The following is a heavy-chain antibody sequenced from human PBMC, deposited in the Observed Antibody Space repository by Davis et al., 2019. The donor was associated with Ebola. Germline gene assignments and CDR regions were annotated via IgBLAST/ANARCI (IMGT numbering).Heavy chain of an antibody. V-gene: IGHV3-74*01. J-gene: IGHJ4*02. Sequence: GESLKISCAASGFTFSSYWMHWVRQAPGKGLVWVSRINSDGSSTSYADSVKGRFTISRDNAKNTLYLQMNSLRAEDTAVYYCARLEWHHYFDYWGQGTLVTVSS. CDR1: GFTFSSYW. CDR2: INSDGSST. D-gene: IGHD3-3*01. CDR3: ARLEWHHYFDY.